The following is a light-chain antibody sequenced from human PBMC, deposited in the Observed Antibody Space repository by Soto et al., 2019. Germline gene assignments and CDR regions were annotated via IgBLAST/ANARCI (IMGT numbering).Light chain of an antibody. J-gene: IGLJ1*01. CDR2: DVS. V-gene: IGLV2-14*01. CDR3: SSYTTSSTYV. Sequence: QSALTQPASVSGSPGQSITISCTGTSSDVGGYNYVSWYQQHPDKAPKLMICDVSDRPSGISNRFSGSKSGNTASLTISGLQAEDEADYYCSSYTTSSTYVFGTGTKLTVL. CDR1: SSDVGGYNY.